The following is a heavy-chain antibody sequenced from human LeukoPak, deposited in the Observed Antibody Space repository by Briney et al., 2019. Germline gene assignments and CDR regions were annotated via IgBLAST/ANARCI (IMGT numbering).Heavy chain of an antibody. CDR2: IYYSGST. CDR1: GGSISSSSYY. CDR3: ARHSSSWR. Sequence: PSETPSLTCTVSGGSISSSSYYWGWIRQPPGKGLEWIGSIYYSGSTYYNPSLKSRVTISVDTSKNQFSLKLSSVTAADTAVYYCARHSSSWRWGQGTLVTVSS. D-gene: IGHD6-13*01. V-gene: IGHV4-39*01. J-gene: IGHJ4*02.